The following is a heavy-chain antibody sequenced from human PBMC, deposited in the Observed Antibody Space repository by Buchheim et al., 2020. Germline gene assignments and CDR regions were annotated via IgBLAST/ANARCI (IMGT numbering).Heavy chain of an antibody. CDR2: ISYDGSNK. V-gene: IGHV3-30*18. Sequence: QVQLVESGGGVVQPGRSLRLSCAASGFTFSSYGMHWVRQAPGKGLEWVAVISYDGSNKYYADSVKGRFTISRDNSKNTLYLQMNSLRAEDTAVYYCAKDYGDYYRFEFGLDYWGQGTL. CDR1: GFTFSSYG. J-gene: IGHJ4*02. CDR3: AKDYGDYYRFEFGLDY. D-gene: IGHD4-17*01.